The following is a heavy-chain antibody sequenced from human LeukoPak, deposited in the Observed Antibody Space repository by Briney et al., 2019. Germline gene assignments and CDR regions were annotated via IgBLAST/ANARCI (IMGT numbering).Heavy chain of an antibody. CDR3: AGCSSTSCYEAAFDI. D-gene: IGHD2-2*01. J-gene: IGHJ3*02. V-gene: IGHV1-18*01. CDR2: ISAYNGNT. CDR1: GYTFTSYG. Sequence: ASVTVSCTASGYTFTSYGISWVRQAPGQGLEWMGWISAYNGNTNYAQKLQGRVTMTTDTSTSTAYMELRSLRSDDTAVYYCAGCSSTSCYEAAFDIWGQGTMVTVSS.